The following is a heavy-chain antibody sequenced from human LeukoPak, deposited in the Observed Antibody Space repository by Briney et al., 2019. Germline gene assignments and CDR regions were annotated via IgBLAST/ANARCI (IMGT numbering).Heavy chain of an antibody. CDR3: AKKDPTVTTFDY. CDR2: IKQDGSEK. CDR1: GFTFSSYW. V-gene: IGHV3-7*03. J-gene: IGHJ4*02. D-gene: IGHD4-11*01. Sequence: PGGSLRLSCAASGFTFSSYWMSWVRQAPGKGLEWVANIKQDGSEKYYVDSVKGRFTISRDNAKNSLYLQMNSLRAEDSAVNYCAKKDPTVTTFDYWGQGTLVTVSS.